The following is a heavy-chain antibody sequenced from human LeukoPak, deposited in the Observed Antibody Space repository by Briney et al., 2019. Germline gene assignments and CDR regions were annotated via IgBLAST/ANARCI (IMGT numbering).Heavy chain of an antibody. CDR3: ARDTYYYDSSGLFKGEAFDI. Sequence: SETLSLTCTVSGYSISSGYYWGWIRQPPGKGLEWIGSIYHSGSTYYNPSLKSRVTISVDTSKNQFSLKLSSVTAADTAVYYCARDTYYYDSSGLFKGEAFDIWGQGTMVTVSS. V-gene: IGHV4-38-2*02. CDR2: IYHSGST. CDR1: GYSISSGYY. D-gene: IGHD3-22*01. J-gene: IGHJ3*02.